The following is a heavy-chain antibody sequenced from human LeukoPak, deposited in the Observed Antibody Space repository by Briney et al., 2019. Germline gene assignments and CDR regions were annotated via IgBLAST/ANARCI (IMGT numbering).Heavy chain of an antibody. D-gene: IGHD1-26*01. CDR2: IYYSGST. V-gene: IGHV4-39*01. Sequence: SETLSLTCTVSRDSISRGSYYWGWIRQPPGKGLEWIGTIYYSGSTYYNPSLKSRVTISVDTAKNYFSLSLRSVTAADTALYYCARQDYVSSYYDPWGQGTLVTVSS. CDR1: RDSISRGSYY. J-gene: IGHJ5*02. CDR3: ARQDYVSSYYDP.